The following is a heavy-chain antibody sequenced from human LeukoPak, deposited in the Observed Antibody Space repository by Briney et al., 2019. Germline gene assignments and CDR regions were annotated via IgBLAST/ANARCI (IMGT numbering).Heavy chain of an antibody. Sequence: SETLSLTCVVPGGSFSGDYWSWIPHPLGRGLEWIGEINHCGSTNYNPSLKSRVTISVDTSKNQFSLKLNSVTAADTAVYYWGISRLRYYPDYWGQGTLVTVSS. CDR2: INHCGST. D-gene: IGHD3-9*01. J-gene: IGHJ4*02. V-gene: IGHV4-34*01. CDR3: GISRLRYYPDY. CDR1: GGSFSGDY.